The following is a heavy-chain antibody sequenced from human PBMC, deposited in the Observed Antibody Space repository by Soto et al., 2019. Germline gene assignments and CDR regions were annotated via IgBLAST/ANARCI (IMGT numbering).Heavy chain of an antibody. Sequence: SLTCTVSGGSVTTSRYYWSWIRQPPGKGLEWIGNIYYSGSAYCNPSLKSRVTISVHTSKIQFSLKLSSVTATDTAVYYCARRSYGSGWFDPWGQGTLVTVSS. CDR1: GGSVTTSRYY. D-gene: IGHD6-19*01. J-gene: IGHJ5*02. V-gene: IGHV4-39*01. CDR3: ARRSYGSGWFDP. CDR2: IYYSGSA.